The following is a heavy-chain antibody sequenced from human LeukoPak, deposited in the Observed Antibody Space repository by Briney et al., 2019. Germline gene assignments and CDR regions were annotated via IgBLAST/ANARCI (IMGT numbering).Heavy chain of an antibody. Sequence: PGGSLRPSCAASGFTFSSNSINWVCQSPGKGPEWVSFISGGSTTIHYADSVKGRFTVSRDNAKNSLYLQMNSLRDEDTAVYYCVYGSSWEYYFDYWGQGTLVTVSS. CDR1: GFTFSSNS. V-gene: IGHV3-48*02. CDR3: VYGSSWEYYFDY. D-gene: IGHD6-13*01. J-gene: IGHJ4*02. CDR2: ISGGSTTI.